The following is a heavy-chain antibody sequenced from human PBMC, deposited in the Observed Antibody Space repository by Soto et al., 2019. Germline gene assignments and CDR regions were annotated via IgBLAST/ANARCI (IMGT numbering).Heavy chain of an antibody. Sequence: SETLSLTCTVSGASISSGGNSWSWIRRPPGKALEWIGYIFHSGTTYYNPSLKSRVSISTTRSKNQISLRLRSVTAADTAVYYCARGGYSGYDFNFFLWGQGTLVTVSS. CDR3: ARGGYSGYDFNFFL. CDR1: GASISSGGNS. CDR2: IFHSGTT. V-gene: IGHV4-30-2*01. J-gene: IGHJ4*02. D-gene: IGHD5-12*01.